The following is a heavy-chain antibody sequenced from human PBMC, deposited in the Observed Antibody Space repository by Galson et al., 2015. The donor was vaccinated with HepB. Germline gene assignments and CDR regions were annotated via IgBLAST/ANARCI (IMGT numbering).Heavy chain of an antibody. V-gene: IGHV3-23*01. D-gene: IGHD6-13*01. CDR3: ARRPFEAGVADD. CDR2: INSGGDDT. J-gene: IGHJ4*02. Sequence: SLRLSCAASGFTFGNFAMRWLRQAPGKGLEWVSAINSGGDDTYYTDSVKGRFIISRDNPKSTLYLQMNSLREEDTALYYCARRPFEAGVADDWGQGTLVTVSS. CDR1: GFTFGNFA.